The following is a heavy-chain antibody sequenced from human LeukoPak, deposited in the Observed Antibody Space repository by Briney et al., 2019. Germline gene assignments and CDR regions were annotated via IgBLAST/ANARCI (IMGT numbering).Heavy chain of an antibody. Sequence: PSETLSLTCTVSGYSISSGYYWGWIRQPPGKGLEWIGSIYHSGSTYYNPSLKSRVTISVDTSKNQFSLKLSSVTAADTAVYYCARDSRESIAAAEEGFDIWGQGTMVTVSS. CDR2: IYHSGST. D-gene: IGHD6-13*01. J-gene: IGHJ3*02. V-gene: IGHV4-38-2*02. CDR3: ARDSRESIAAAEEGFDI. CDR1: GYSISSGYY.